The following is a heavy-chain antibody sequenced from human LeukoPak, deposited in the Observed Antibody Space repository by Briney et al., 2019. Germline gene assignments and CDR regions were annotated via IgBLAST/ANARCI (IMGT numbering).Heavy chain of an antibody. Sequence: GGSLRLSCAASGFTFSSYGTSWVRQAPGKGLEWVSAISGSGGSTYYADSVKGRFTISRDNSKNTLYLQMNSLKSEDTAVYYCTTVGYGSGSSSFGDYFDYWGQGTLVTVSS. CDR3: TTVGYGSGSSSFGDYFDY. V-gene: IGHV3-23*01. CDR2: ISGSGGST. D-gene: IGHD3-10*01. J-gene: IGHJ4*02. CDR1: GFTFSSYG.